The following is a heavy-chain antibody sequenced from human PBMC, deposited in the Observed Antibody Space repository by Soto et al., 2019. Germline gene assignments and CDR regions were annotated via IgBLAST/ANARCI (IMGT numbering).Heavy chain of an antibody. CDR3: AKDLESIAVAFDI. CDR2: ISWNSGSI. CDR1: GFTFDDYA. V-gene: IGHV3-9*01. J-gene: IGHJ3*02. D-gene: IGHD6-6*01. Sequence: EVQLVESGGGLVQPGRSLRLSCAASGFTFDDYAMHWVWKALGMGLVWVSGISWNSGSIGYAGSVKGRFTISSDNAKNSLYLQMNSLRAEDTALYYCAKDLESIAVAFDIWGQYTMVTVSS.